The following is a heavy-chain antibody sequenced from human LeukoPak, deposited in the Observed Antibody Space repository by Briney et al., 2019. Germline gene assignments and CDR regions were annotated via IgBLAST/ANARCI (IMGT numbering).Heavy chain of an antibody. D-gene: IGHD1-26*01. CDR2: ISSSGTTI. CDR3: AKDGGTHFDH. V-gene: IGHV3-48*01. J-gene: IGHJ4*02. CDR1: GFTFSKHW. Sequence: GGSLRLSCAASGFTFSKHWMSWVRQAPGKGLEWVSYISSSGTTISYAQSVKGRFTITRDNAQNSLTLHMNTLRADDTAVYYCAKDGGTHFDHWGQGTLVTVSS.